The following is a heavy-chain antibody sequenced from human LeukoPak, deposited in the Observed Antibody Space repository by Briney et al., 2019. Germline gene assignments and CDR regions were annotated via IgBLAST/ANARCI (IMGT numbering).Heavy chain of an antibody. V-gene: IGHV1-2*02. D-gene: IGHD3-10*01. CDR2: INPNRGAT. CDR1: GYTFTGYY. J-gene: IGHJ6*03. Sequence: ASVKVSCKASGYTFTGYYVHWVRQAPGQGLEYMGWINPNRGATNYSPKFQGRVTMTRDTSISTAYMELSRLTSDDTAVYYCARDYYGSGIPDYYYYYMDVWGKGTTVTVSS. CDR3: ARDYYGSGIPDYYYYYMDV.